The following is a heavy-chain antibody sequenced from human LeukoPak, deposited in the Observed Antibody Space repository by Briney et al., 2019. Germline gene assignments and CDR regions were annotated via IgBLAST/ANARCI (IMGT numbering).Heavy chain of an antibody. D-gene: IGHD3-16*02. J-gene: IGHJ3*02. CDR3: ARPPKNYDYVWGSYRFPRNDAFDI. CDR1: GYSISSGYY. Sequence: SSETLSLXCTVSGYSISSGYYWGWIRQPPGKGLEWIGSIYHSGSTNYNPSLKSRVTISVDTSKNQFSLKLSSVTAADTAVYYCARPPKNYDYVWGSYRFPRNDAFDIWGQGTMVTVSS. V-gene: IGHV4-38-2*02. CDR2: IYHSGST.